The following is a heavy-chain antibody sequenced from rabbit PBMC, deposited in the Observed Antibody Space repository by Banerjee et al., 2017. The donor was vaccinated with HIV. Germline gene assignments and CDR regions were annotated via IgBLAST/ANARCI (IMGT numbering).Heavy chain of an antibody. J-gene: IGHJ4*01. V-gene: IGHV1S40*01. Sequence: LEESGGGRVKTGASLTLTYKASAFSFSSGYDTGWVSQAPGKGLEWIACIYTSSGSTDYASWVNGRFSISHTSSTTVTLQITSLTAADTATYLCARDLAGVIGWHFNLWVPGSLVTVS. CDR3: ARDLAGVIGWHFNL. D-gene: IGHD4-1*01. CDR2: IYTSSGST. CDR1: AFSFSSGYD.